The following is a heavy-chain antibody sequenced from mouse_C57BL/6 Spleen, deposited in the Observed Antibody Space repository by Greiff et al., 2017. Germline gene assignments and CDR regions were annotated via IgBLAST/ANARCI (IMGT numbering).Heavy chain of an antibody. CDR1: GYSITSGYY. CDR2: ISYDGSN. Sequence: VQLQQSGPGLVKPSQSLSLTCSVTGYSITSGYYWNWIRQFPGNKLEWMGYISYDGSNNYNPSLKNRISITRDTSKNQFFLKLNSVTTEDTATYYCAWNLYYAMDYWGQGTSVTVSS. J-gene: IGHJ4*01. CDR3: AWNLYYAMDY. V-gene: IGHV3-6*01.